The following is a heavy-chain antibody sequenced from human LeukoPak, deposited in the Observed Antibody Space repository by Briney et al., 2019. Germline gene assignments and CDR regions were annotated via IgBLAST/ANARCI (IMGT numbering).Heavy chain of an antibody. CDR1: GGSISSSSYY. Sequence: PSETLSLTCTVSGGSISSSSYYWGWIRQPPGKGLEWIGSIYYSGSTYYNLPLKSRVTISVDTSKNQFSLKLSSVTAADTAVYYCARPYGAAGLDWGQGTLVTVSS. CDR3: ARPYGAAGLD. D-gene: IGHD4-17*01. J-gene: IGHJ4*02. V-gene: IGHV4-39*01. CDR2: IYYSGST.